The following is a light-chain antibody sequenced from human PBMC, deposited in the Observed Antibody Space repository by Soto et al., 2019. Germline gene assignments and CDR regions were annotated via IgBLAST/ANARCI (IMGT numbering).Light chain of an antibody. V-gene: IGKV3-20*01. CDR2: AAS. Sequence: EVVLTQSPGTLSLSPGEIATLSCRASQIVTINSLAWYQQKPGQPPRLLIYAASTMASAIPDRFSGSGSGTDFTFTISRLKAEDFEQYDCQQDGDSPFPFGPGTRVD. CDR3: QQDGDSPFP. J-gene: IGKJ3*01. CDR1: QIVTINS.